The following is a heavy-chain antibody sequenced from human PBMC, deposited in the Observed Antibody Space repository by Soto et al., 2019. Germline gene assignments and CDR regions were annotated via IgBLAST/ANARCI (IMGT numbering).Heavy chain of an antibody. CDR3: ARDPQKQTGTTFDAFDI. D-gene: IGHD1-7*01. V-gene: IGHV1-69*04. Sequence: SVKVSCKASGGTFSSYTISWVRQAPGQGLEWMGRIIPILGIANYAQKFQGRVTITADKSTSTAYMELSSLRSEDTAVYYCARDPQKQTGTTFDAFDIWGQGTMVTVSS. J-gene: IGHJ3*02. CDR1: GGTFSSYT. CDR2: IIPILGIA.